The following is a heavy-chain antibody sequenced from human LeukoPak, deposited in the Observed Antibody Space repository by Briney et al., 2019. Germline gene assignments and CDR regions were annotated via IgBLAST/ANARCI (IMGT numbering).Heavy chain of an antibody. Sequence: SETLSLTCTVSGGSISSSNSYWGWIRQPPGKGLEWIGRIYYSGSTYYNPSLKSRVTISGDTSKNQFSLRLSSVTAADTAVYYCGSNYGDLSYFDYWGQGTLVTVSS. CDR1: GGSISSSNSY. CDR2: IYYSGST. D-gene: IGHD4-17*01. CDR3: GSNYGDLSYFDY. V-gene: IGHV4-39*01. J-gene: IGHJ4*02.